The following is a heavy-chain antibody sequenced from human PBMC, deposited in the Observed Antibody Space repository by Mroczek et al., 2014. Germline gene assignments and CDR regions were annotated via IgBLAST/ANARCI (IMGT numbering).Heavy chain of an antibody. V-gene: IGHV4-61*02. CDR1: GGSISSGSYY. CDR2: IYTSGST. D-gene: IGHD3-22*01. Sequence: KESGPGLVKPSQTLSLTCTVSGGSISSGSYYWSWIRQPAGKGLEWIGRIYTSGSTNYNPSLKSRVTISVDTSKNQFSLKLSSVTAADTAVYYCARGGSSGYYLNDAFDIWGQGTSGHRLF. J-gene: IGHJ3*02. CDR3: ARGGSSGYYLNDAFDI.